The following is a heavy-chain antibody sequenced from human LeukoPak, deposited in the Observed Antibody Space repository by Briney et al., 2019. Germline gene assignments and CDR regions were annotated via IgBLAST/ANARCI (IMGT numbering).Heavy chain of an antibody. CDR2: ISYDGSNK. CDR3: AREGTRSYDYVWGSYRPLDY. V-gene: IGHV3-30-3*01. J-gene: IGHJ4*02. CDR1: GFTFSSYT. D-gene: IGHD3-16*02. Sequence: PGGSLRLSCAASGFTFSSYTMPRVRQAPGKGLEWVAVISYDGSNKYYADSVKGRFTISRDNSKNTLYLQMNSLRAEDTAVYYCAREGTRSYDYVWGSYRPLDYWGQGTLVTVSS.